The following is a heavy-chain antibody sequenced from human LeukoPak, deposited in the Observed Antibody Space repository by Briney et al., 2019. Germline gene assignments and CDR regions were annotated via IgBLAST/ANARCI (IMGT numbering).Heavy chain of an antibody. V-gene: IGHV1-46*01. CDR2: INPSGGST. D-gene: IGHD3-16*02. CDR1: GYTFTSYY. J-gene: IGHJ4*02. CDR3: ARETLSGITFEGVIETGHFDY. Sequence: GASVKVSCKASGYTFTSYYMHWVRQAPGQGLEWMGIINPSGGSTSYAQKFQGRVTMTRDTSTSTVYMELSSLRSEDTAVYYCARETLSGITFEGVIETGHFDYWGQGTLVTVSS.